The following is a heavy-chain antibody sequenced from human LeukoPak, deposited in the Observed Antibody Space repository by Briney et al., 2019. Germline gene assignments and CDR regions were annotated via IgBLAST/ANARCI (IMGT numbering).Heavy chain of an antibody. CDR2: IYTSGST. CDR3: ARSQVRSGYSYYFDY. Sequence: PSETLSLTYTVSGGSISSYYWSWIRQPPGKGLEWIGYIYTSGSTNYNPSLKSRVTISVDTSKNQFSLKLSSVTAADTAVYYCARSQVRSGYSYYFDYWGQGTLVTVSS. V-gene: IGHV4-4*09. J-gene: IGHJ4*02. D-gene: IGHD3-3*01. CDR1: GGSISSYY.